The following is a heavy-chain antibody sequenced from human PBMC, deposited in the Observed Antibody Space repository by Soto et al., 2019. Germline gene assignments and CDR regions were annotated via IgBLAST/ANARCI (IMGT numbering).Heavy chain of an antibody. V-gene: IGHV4-39*01. CDR2: TYYRANT. Sequence: QLQLQESGPGLVKPSETLSLTCSVSGGSIDSSNFYWGWIRQPPGEGLEWIGSTYYRANTYYNSSLKSRVTIPGDTSKTRSSLRRTSVPPADPAVYFCARHGAWAPLDAWGQGTLVPVSS. CDR1: GGSIDSSNFY. CDR3: ARHGAWAPLDA. J-gene: IGHJ5*02. D-gene: IGHD3-16*01.